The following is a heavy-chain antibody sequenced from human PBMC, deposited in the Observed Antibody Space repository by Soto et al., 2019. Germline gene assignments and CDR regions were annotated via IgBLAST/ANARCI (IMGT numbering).Heavy chain of an antibody. CDR2: IYHSGST. CDR1: GGSISSSNW. D-gene: IGHD2-2*01. J-gene: IGHJ4*02. V-gene: IGHV4-4*02. CDR3: ARVPATAMPFDY. Sequence: QVQLQESGPGLVKPSGTLSLTCAVSGGSISSSNWWSWVRQPPGKGLEWIGEIYHSGSTNYNPSLRCRVTISVDKPKNQFSLKLSSVTAADPAVYYCARVPATAMPFDYWAQGTLVTVPS.